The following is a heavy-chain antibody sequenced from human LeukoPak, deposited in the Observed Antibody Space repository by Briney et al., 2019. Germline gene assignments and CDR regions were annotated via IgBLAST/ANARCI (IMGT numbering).Heavy chain of an antibody. J-gene: IGHJ4*02. CDR3: ARDKHYYDSSGYKNEYNFDY. D-gene: IGHD3-22*01. CDR1: GYTFTGYY. V-gene: IGHV1-2*02. CDR2: INPNSGGT. Sequence: GASVKVSCKASGYTFTGYYMHWVRQAPGQGLEWMGWINPNSGGTNYAQKFQGRVTMTRDTSISTVYMELSRLRSDDTAVYYCARDKHYYDSSGYKNEYNFDYWGQGTLVTVSS.